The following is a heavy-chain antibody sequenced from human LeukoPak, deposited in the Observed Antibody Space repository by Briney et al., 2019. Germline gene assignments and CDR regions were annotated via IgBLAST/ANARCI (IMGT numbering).Heavy chain of an antibody. Sequence: GGSLRLSCAASGFTFNRYSMNWVRQAPGKGLEWFSYISSSSSTIYYADSVKGRFTISRDNAKNSLYLQMNSLRAEDTAVHYCARDSPPDYWGQGTLVTVSS. V-gene: IGHV3-48*01. CDR2: ISSSSSTI. CDR1: GFTFNRYS. J-gene: IGHJ4*02. CDR3: ARDSPPDY.